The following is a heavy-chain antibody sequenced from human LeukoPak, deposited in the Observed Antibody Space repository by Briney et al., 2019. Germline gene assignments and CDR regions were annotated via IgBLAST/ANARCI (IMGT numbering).Heavy chain of an antibody. CDR2: ISAYNGNT. CDR3: ARVIRGYYYDSSGYYYFDY. Sequence: ASVKASCKASGYTFTSYGISWVRQAPGQGLEWMGWISAYNGNTNYAQKLQGRVTMTTDTSTSTAYMELRSLRSDDTAVCYCARVIRGYYYDSSGYYYFDYWGQGTLVTVSS. CDR1: GYTFTSYG. J-gene: IGHJ4*02. V-gene: IGHV1-18*01. D-gene: IGHD3-22*01.